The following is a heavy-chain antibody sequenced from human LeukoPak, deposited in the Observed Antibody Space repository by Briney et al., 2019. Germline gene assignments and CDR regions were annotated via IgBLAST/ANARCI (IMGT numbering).Heavy chain of an antibody. CDR2: IKQDGSQI. V-gene: IGHV3-7*04. D-gene: IGHD1-1*01. J-gene: IGHJ3*02. Sequence: GGSLRLSCSASGFTFSSYAMHWVRQAPGKGLEWVANIKQDGSQIYYVDSVKGRFAISRDNTKNSLYLQMSSLRVEDTAIYYCARSQPNWNDGNDAFDIWGQGTMVTVSS. CDR1: GFTFSSYA. CDR3: ARSQPNWNDGNDAFDI.